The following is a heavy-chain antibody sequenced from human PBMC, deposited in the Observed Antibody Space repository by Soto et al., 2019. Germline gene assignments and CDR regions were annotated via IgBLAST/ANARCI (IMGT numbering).Heavy chain of an antibody. CDR1: GGSFSGYY. Sequence: PSETLSLSCAVYGGSFSGYYWSWIRQPPGKGLEWIGEINHSGSTNYNPSLKSRVTISVDTSKNQFSLKLSSVTAADTAVYFCARSRVVGVVIRGIWFDPWGQGTLVTVSS. D-gene: IGHD3-3*01. CDR2: INHSGST. J-gene: IGHJ5*02. CDR3: ARSRVVGVVIRGIWFDP. V-gene: IGHV4-34*01.